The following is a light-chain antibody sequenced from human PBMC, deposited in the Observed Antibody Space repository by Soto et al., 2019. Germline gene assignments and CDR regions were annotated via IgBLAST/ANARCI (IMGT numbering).Light chain of an antibody. Sequence: IVMTQSPATLSVSPGERATLSCRASESVSNKLAWYQRRPGQAPRLLIYGASTRASGIPARFSGSGSGTDFSLTISSLQSEDFAVYYWQQYTNWPPWTFGQGTKVEIK. CDR2: GAS. V-gene: IGKV3-15*01. CDR3: QQYTNWPPWT. J-gene: IGKJ1*01. CDR1: ESVSNK.